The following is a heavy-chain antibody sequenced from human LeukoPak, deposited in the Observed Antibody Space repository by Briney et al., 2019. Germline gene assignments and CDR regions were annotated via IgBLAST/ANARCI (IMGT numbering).Heavy chain of an antibody. V-gene: IGHV1-18*01. D-gene: IGHD3-16*02. CDR1: GYTFTIYG. Sequence: ASVNVSCNASGYTFTIYGVSWVRQAPGQGHGWMGWVGAYNGNTYYAPKLQGRGTMTTYTSKTTAYMEQRSLSSDDAAVYYCARGLGSYLEVPFDYWGQGTLVTVSS. CDR3: ARGLGSYLEVPFDY. CDR2: VGAYNGNT. J-gene: IGHJ4*02.